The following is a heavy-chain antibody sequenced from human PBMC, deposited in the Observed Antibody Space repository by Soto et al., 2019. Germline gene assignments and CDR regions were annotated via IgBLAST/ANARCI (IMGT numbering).Heavy chain of an antibody. J-gene: IGHJ4*02. CDR2: INPNSGGT. Sequence: QVQLVQSGAEVKKPGASVKVSCKASGYTFTGYYMHWVRQATGQGLEWMGWINPNSGGTNYAQKLQGWVPMTRDTSISTAYMDLSRLRSDDTAVYYCARASSYSSGGFDYWGQGTLVTVSS. V-gene: IGHV1-2*04. CDR3: ARASSYSSGGFDY. CDR1: GYTFTGYY. D-gene: IGHD6-19*01.